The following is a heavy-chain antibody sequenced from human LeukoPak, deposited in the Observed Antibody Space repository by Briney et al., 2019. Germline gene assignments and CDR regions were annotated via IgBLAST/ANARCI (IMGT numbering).Heavy chain of an antibody. J-gene: IGHJ4*02. Sequence: GGSLRLSCAASGFTFSNAWMSWVRQAPGEGLEWVSYISSSGNTIYYADSVKGRFTISRDNAKNSLFLQMNSLRAEDTAVYYCARRRDFYYWGQGTLVAVSS. V-gene: IGHV3-11*04. CDR1: GFTFSNAW. CDR2: ISSSGNTI. CDR3: ARRRDFYY.